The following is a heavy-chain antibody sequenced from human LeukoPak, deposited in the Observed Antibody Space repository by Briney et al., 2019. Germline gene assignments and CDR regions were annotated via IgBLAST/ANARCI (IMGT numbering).Heavy chain of an antibody. V-gene: IGHV3-53*01. Sequence: GGSLRLSCAASGFTVSSNYMSRVRQAPGKGLEWVSIIYSGGSTYYADSVKGRFTISRDNSKNTLYLQMNSLRADDTAVYYCARYSSGWYVDWGQGTLVTVSS. D-gene: IGHD6-19*01. CDR2: IYSGGST. CDR3: ARYSSGWYVD. J-gene: IGHJ4*02. CDR1: GFTVSSNY.